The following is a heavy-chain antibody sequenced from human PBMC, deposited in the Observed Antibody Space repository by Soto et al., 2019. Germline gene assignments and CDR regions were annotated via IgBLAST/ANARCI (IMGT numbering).Heavy chain of an antibody. CDR2: INHSGST. V-gene: IGHV4-34*01. D-gene: IGHD2-21*01. CDR1: VVSFSGYY. J-gene: IGHJ6*01. Sequence: WETLSLTCAVYVVSFSGYYWSWIRHPPGKWLEWIGEINHSGSTNYNPSLKSRVTISVDTSKNQFSLKLSSVTAADTAVYYCCIVGDSWG. CDR3: CIVGDS.